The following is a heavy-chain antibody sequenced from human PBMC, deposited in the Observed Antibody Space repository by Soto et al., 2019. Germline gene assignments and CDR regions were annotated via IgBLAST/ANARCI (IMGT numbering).Heavy chain of an antibody. CDR2: IKQDGSEK. V-gene: IGHV3-7*03. Sequence: GGSLRLSCAASGFTFSSYWMSWVRQAPGKGLEWVANIKQDGSEKYYVDSVKGRFTISRDNAKNSLYLQMNSLRAEDTAVYYWASSRGYSYVSDYWGQGTLVTVSS. CDR1: GFTFSSYW. CDR3: ASSRGYSYVSDY. J-gene: IGHJ4*02. D-gene: IGHD5-18*01.